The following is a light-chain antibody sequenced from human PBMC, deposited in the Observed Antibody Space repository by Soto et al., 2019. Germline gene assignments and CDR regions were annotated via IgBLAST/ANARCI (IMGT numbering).Light chain of an antibody. CDR1: QSVTSNY. V-gene: IGKV3-20*01. CDR2: GAS. J-gene: IGKJ1*01. CDR3: QQFGSSLLWT. Sequence: EIVLTQSPGTLSLSPGERATLSCRASQSVTSNYLAWYQQKPGQAPRLLIYGASSRATGIPDRFSSSGSGTDFTLTISRLEPEDFAVYYCQQFGSSLLWTFGQGTKVDTK.